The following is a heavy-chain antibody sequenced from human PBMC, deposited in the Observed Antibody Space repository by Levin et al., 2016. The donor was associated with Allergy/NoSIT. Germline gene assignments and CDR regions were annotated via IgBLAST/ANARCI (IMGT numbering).Heavy chain of an antibody. D-gene: IGHD1-7*01. CDR2: INSDGSST. Sequence: VRQAPGKGLVWVSRINSDGSSTSYADSVKGRFTISRDNAKNTLYLQMNSLRAEDTAVYYCAKGENYDDAYAEYFQHWGQGTLVTVSS. CDR3: AKGENYDDAYAEYFQH. J-gene: IGHJ1*01. V-gene: IGHV3-74*01.